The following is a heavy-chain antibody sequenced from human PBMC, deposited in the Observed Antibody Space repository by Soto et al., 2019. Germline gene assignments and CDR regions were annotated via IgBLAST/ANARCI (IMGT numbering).Heavy chain of an antibody. CDR3: ARGRAAAGPNYYYYYGMDV. CDR2: IIPIFGTA. D-gene: IGHD6-13*01. CDR1: GGTFSSYA. Sequence: SVKVSCKASGGTFSSYAISWVRQAPGQGLEWMGGIIPIFGTANYAQKFQGRVTITADKSTSTAYMELSSLRSEDTAVYYCARGRAAAGPNYYYYYGMDVWGQGTTVTVYS. V-gene: IGHV1-69*06. J-gene: IGHJ6*02.